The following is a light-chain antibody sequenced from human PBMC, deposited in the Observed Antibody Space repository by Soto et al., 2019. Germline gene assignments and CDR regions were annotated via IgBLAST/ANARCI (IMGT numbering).Light chain of an antibody. CDR2: RAS. CDR1: QSISSW. Sequence: DIPMTQSPSTLSASVGDRVNITCRASQSISSWLAWYQQKPGKAPKLLIYRASDLQTGVPSRFSGSGSGTEFTLTISSLQTDDIATYYCQQYSSYFFTFGPGTKVDVK. CDR3: QQYSSYFFT. J-gene: IGKJ3*01. V-gene: IGKV1-5*03.